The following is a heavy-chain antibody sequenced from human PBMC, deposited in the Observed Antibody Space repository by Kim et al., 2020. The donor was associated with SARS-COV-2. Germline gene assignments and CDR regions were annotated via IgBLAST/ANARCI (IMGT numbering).Heavy chain of an antibody. Sequence: YCPSLGSRVTISVDTAKNQFSLDLGSVTAADTAIYYCATCGRSYGNSFDYWGQGALVTVSS. CDR3: ATCGRSYGNSFDY. J-gene: IGHJ4*02. D-gene: IGHD5-18*01. V-gene: IGHV4-39*07.